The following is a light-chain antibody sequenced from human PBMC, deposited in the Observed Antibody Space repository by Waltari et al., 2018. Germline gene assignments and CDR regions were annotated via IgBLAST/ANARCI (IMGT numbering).Light chain of an antibody. J-gene: IGKJ1*01. CDR1: QSVSNW. CDR3: LQYNTYRT. V-gene: IGKV1-5*03. Sequence: DIQMTQSPSTLSASVGARVTITCRASQSVSNWLAWYQQKPGRAPKLLSYQASTLQSGVPSRFSGSGSGTEFTLTISSLQPDDFATYYCLQYNTYRTFGQGTKLDIK. CDR2: QAS.